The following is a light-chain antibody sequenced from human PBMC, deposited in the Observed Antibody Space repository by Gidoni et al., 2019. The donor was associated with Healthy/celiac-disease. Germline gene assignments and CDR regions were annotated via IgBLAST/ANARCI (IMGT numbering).Light chain of an antibody. Sequence: DIQMTQSPSTLSASVGDRVTITCRASQSISSWLAWYQQKPGKAPKLLIYKASSLESGAPSRFSGSGSGTEFTLTISSLQPDDFATYYCQQYNSYSSFGPXTKVDIK. CDR3: QQYNSYSS. CDR2: KAS. V-gene: IGKV1-5*03. J-gene: IGKJ3*01. CDR1: QSISSW.